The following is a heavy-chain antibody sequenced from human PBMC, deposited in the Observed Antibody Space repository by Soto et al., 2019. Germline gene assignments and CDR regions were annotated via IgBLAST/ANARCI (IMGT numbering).Heavy chain of an antibody. D-gene: IGHD6-13*01. CDR1: AYTFTSYY. Sequence: QVQLVQSGAEVKKPGASVRVSCKASAYTFTSYYVHWVRQAPGQGPEWMGMINPSRGGTDYAQKFQVRVTMTRDTSTTTVYMELSSLRSEDTAIYYCTRSIITTAGTDAFDLWGQGTLVTVS. CDR2: INPSRGGT. J-gene: IGHJ3*01. V-gene: IGHV1-46*03. CDR3: TRSIITTAGTDAFDL.